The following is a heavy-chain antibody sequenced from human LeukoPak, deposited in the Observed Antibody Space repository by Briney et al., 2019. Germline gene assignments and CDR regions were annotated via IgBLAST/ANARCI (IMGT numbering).Heavy chain of an antibody. CDR1: GFTFSSYS. V-gene: IGHV3-21*01. CDR3: ARSELVVATFDY. CDR2: ISSSSSYI. J-gene: IGHJ4*02. Sequence: GGSLRLSCAASGFTFSSYSMNWIRQAPGKGLEWVSSISSSSSYIYYADSVKGRFTISRDNAKNSLYLQMNSLRAEDTAVYYCARSELVVATFDYWGQGTLVTVSS. D-gene: IGHD2-15*01.